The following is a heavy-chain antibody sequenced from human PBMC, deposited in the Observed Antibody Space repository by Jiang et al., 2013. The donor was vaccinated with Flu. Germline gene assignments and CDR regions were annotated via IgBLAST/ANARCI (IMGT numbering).Heavy chain of an antibody. J-gene: IGHJ3*02. D-gene: IGHD6-19*01. V-gene: IGHV5-51*01. Sequence: IYPGDSDTRYSPSFQGQVTISADKSISTAYLQWSSLKASDTAMYYCARVAVADAFDIWGQGTMVTVSS. CDR3: ARVAVADAFDI. CDR2: IYPGDSDT.